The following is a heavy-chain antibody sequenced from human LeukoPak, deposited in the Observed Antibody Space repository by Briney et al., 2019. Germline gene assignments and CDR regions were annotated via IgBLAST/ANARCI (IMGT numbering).Heavy chain of an antibody. D-gene: IGHD4-17*01. CDR3: AKAPNDYGDYFDY. J-gene: IGHJ4*02. CDR2: ISGSVGST. V-gene: IGHV3-23*01. CDR1: GFTFTSYA. Sequence: GGSLRLSFAASGFTFTSYAMSWVRQAPGKGLEWVSTISGSVGSTYYADSVKGRFTISRDNSKNTLYLQMNSLRAEDTAVYYCAKAPNDYGDYFDYWGQGTLVTVSS.